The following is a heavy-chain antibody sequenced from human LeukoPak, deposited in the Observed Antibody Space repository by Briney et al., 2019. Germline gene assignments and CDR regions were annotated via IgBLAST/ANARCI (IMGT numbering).Heavy chain of an antibody. CDR1: GYTFTTSG. CDR3: ARQYDFWSGYKPYYYYMDV. V-gene: IGHV1-18*01. D-gene: IGHD3-3*01. J-gene: IGHJ6*03. CDR2: INVYNGNT. Sequence: ASLKVSCKASGYTFTTSGINWVRQAPGQGLEWMGCINVYNGNTNYAQKFQGRVTITADESTSTAYMELSSLRSEDTAVYYCARQYDFWSGYKPYYYYMDVWGKGTTVTVSS.